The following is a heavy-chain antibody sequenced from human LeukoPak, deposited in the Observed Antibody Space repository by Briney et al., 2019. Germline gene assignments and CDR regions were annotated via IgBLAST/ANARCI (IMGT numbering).Heavy chain of an antibody. CDR3: ARVGGPPYDYYYYGMDV. V-gene: IGHV3-53*01. D-gene: IGHD2-15*01. CDR2: IYSGGST. J-gene: IGHJ6*02. CDR1: GFTVSSNY. Sequence: GGSLRLSCAASGFTVSSNYMSWVRQAPGKGLEWVSVIYSGGSTYYADSVKGRFTISRDNSKNTLYLQMNSLRAEDTAVYYCARVGGPPYDYYYYGMDVWGQGTTVTVSS.